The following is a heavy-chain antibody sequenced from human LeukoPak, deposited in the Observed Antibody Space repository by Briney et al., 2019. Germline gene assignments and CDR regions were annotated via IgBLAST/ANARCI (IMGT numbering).Heavy chain of an antibody. J-gene: IGHJ4*02. CDR3: AKGGCSASCYSTY. CDR1: GFTFSSYA. Sequence: PGGSLRLSCAASGFTFSSYAMSWVRQAPEKGLEWVSAISGSGGSTYYADSVEGRFTISRDNSKNTLYLHMNSVRAEDTAVYYCAKGGCSASCYSTYWAQGTLVTVSS. CDR2: ISGSGGST. D-gene: IGHD2-2*02. V-gene: IGHV3-23*01.